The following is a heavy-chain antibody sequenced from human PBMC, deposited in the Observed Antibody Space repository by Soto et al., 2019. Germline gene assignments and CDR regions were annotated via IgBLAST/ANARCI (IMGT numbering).Heavy chain of an antibody. CDR1: GVSISNYY. CDR3: ARAAYGSGNYYAPHYYYDMDV. D-gene: IGHD3-10*01. V-gene: IGHV4-59*01. J-gene: IGHJ6*02. Sequence: SETLSLTCTVSGVSISNYYWSWIRQPPGKGLEWLGYILYTGNTNYNPSLKSRVTISVDTSKNQVSLELTSVTTADTAVYFCARAAYGSGNYYAPHYYYDMDVWGQGTTVTVS. CDR2: ILYTGNT.